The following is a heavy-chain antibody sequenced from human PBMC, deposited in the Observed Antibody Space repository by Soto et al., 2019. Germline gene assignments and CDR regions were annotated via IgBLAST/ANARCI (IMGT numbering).Heavy chain of an antibody. CDR3: ERGAPAYYDFWNNPRGDGLDI. Sequence: QEQLVQSGAEVREPGASVKVSCKASGYTFASHDMTWVRQTAGQGLEYMCWMNPISEISKTTYLLHGRSTVSMTPDTSLETTDLELRGLSPYDTGFYFGERGAPAYYDFWNNPRGDGLDIWGQGTLVTVSS. CDR2: MNPISEISKT. D-gene: IGHD3-3*01. V-gene: IGHV1-8*01. J-gene: IGHJ5*02. CDR1: GYTFASHD.